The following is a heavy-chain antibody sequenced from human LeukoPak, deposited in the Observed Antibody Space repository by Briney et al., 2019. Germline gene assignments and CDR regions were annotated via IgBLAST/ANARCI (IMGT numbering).Heavy chain of an antibody. CDR3: ARDGKDSSGYYYDDY. CDR1: GFTFSSYA. D-gene: IGHD3-22*01. Sequence: RPGGSLRLSCAASGFTFSSYAKHWVCQAPGKGLEWVAVISYDGSNKYYADSVKGRFTISRDNSKNTLYLQMNSLRAEDTAVYYCARDGKDSSGYYYDDYWGQGTLVTVSS. J-gene: IGHJ4*02. V-gene: IGHV3-30-3*01. CDR2: ISYDGSNK.